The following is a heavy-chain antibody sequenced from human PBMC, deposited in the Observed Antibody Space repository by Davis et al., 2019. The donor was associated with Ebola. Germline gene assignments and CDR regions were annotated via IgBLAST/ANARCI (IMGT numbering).Heavy chain of an antibody. V-gene: IGHV2-70*11. J-gene: IGHJ3*02. CDR3: ARIPNAYGDYGAFDM. CDR2: IDWDDGK. Sequence: SGPTLVTPTQTLTLTCTFSGFSLSSSGMCLSWLRQPPGKALEWLARIDWDDGKYYTTSLKTRLTISKDTSKDQVVLTMTNVDPVDTATYYCARIPNAYGDYGAFDMWGQGTMVTVSS. D-gene: IGHD4-17*01. CDR1: GFSLSSSGMC.